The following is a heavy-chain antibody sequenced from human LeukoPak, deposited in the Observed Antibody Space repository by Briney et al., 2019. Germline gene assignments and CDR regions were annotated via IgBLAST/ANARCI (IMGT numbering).Heavy chain of an antibody. J-gene: IGHJ4*02. CDR1: GYTFSSYA. D-gene: IGHD4-17*01. CDR2: INAGNRNT. Sequence: RASVKVSCKASGYTFSSYAMHWVRQAPGQRLEWMGWINAGNRNTKYSQKFQGRVTITRDTSASTAYMELSSLRSEDTAVYYCARDQEGYGDYTCLTYWGQGTLVTVSS. V-gene: IGHV1-3*01. CDR3: ARDQEGYGDYTCLTY.